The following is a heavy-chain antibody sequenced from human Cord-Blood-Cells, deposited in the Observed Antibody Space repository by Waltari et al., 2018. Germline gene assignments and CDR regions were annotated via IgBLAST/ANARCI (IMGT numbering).Heavy chain of an antibody. Sequence: QVQLQQWGAGLLKPSETLSLTCAVYGGSFSGYYWSWIRQPPGKGLEWIAEINHSGSTNYNPSLKSRVTISVDTSKNQFSLKLSSVTAADTAVYYCAREVVVAATPGGAFDIWGQGTMVTVSS. CDR2: INHSGST. J-gene: IGHJ3*02. CDR1: GGSFSGYY. D-gene: IGHD2-15*01. V-gene: IGHV4-34*01. CDR3: AREVVVAATPGGAFDI.